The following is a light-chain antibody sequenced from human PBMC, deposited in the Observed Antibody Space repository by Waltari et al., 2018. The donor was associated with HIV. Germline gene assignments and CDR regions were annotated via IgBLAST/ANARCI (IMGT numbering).Light chain of an antibody. J-gene: IGLJ3*02. CDR2: KDT. CDR3: HSADSSATDRV. CDR1: ALPKQY. Sequence: SYELTQPPSVSVSPGQTARITCSGDALPKQYAYWFLQKPGQAPVLVIYKDTERPSGIPERVSGSSSGTTVTLTISGVQAEDEADDYCHSADSSATDRVFGGGTKLTVL. V-gene: IGLV3-25*03.